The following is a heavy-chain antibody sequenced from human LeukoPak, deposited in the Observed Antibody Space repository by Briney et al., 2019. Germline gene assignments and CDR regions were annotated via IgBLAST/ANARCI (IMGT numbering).Heavy chain of an antibody. D-gene: IGHD4-17*01. CDR1: GGSISSGDYY. Sequence: SETLSLTCTVSGGSISSGDYYWSWIRQPPGKGLEWIGYIYYSGSTYYNPSLKSRVTISVDTSKNQFSLKLSSATAADTAVYYCATSTTGDAFDIWGQGTMVTVSS. CDR3: ATSTTGDAFDI. V-gene: IGHV4-30-4*08. CDR2: IYYSGST. J-gene: IGHJ3*02.